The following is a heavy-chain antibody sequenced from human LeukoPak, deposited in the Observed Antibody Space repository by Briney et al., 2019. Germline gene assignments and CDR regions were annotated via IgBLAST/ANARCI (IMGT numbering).Heavy chain of an antibody. D-gene: IGHD5-24*01. J-gene: IGHJ4*02. CDR1: GFTFSDNY. CDR3: ARGRDGSSGYFDY. CDR2: TRNKANSYTT. Sequence: GGSLRLSCAASGFTFSDNYIDWVRQAPGKGLEWVGRTRNKANSYTTEYAASVKGRFTISRDDSKNSLYLQMNSLKTEDTAVYYCARGRDGSSGYFDYWGQGTLVTVSS. V-gene: IGHV3-72*01.